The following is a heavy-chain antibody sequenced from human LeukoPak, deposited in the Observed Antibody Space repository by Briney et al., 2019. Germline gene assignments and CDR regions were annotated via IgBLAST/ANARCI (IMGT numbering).Heavy chain of an antibody. CDR3: TTYFTVYTPGFDY. D-gene: IGHD2-2*02. Sequence: PGGSLRLSCTASGFSFSTAWMSWVRQAPGKGLEWVGRIKSKADSETRDYAAPVKGRFTISRDDSQNTLYLQMNSLKTEDTGVYYCTTYFTVYTPGFDYWGLGTLVTVSS. V-gene: IGHV3-15*01. CDR2: IKSKADSETR. CDR1: GFSFSTAW. J-gene: IGHJ4*02.